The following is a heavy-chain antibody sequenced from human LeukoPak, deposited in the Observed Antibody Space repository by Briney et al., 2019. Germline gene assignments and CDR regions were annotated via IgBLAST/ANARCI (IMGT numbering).Heavy chain of an antibody. CDR1: GFTFSSYW. V-gene: IGHV3-7*01. Sequence: GGSLRLSCAASGFTFSSYWMSWVRQASGKGLEWVASIKQDGSDKYYVDSVKGRFTISRDNAKNSLYLQMNSLRAEDTAVYYCARDGRFGGLSYWGQGTLVTVSS. CDR2: IKQDGSDK. CDR3: ARDGRFGGLSY. J-gene: IGHJ4*02. D-gene: IGHD3-10*01.